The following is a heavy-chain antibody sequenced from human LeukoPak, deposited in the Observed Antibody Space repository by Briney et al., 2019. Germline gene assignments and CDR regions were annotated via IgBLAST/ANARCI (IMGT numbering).Heavy chain of an antibody. J-gene: IGHJ4*02. CDR3: ARERGLKYSSGWALVDY. Sequence: PGGSLRLSCAASGFTFSSYGMHWVRQAPGKGLEWVAVIWYDGSNKYYADSVKGRFTISRDNSKNTLYLQMSSLRAEDTAVYYCARERGLKYSSGWALVDYWGQGTLVTVSS. D-gene: IGHD6-19*01. V-gene: IGHV3-33*01. CDR1: GFTFSSYG. CDR2: IWYDGSNK.